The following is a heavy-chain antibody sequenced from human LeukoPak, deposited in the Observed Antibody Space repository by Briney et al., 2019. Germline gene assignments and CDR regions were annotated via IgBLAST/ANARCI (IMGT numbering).Heavy chain of an antibody. CDR1: GVTFSSYA. V-gene: IGHV3-23*01. D-gene: IGHD3-16*02. CDR3: AKVGEYYDYVWGSYRTIGNWFDP. CDR2: ISGSGGST. J-gene: IGHJ5*02. Sequence: QAVGSLRLSCAASGVTFSSYAVCCGRHALGEGLGWGSAISGSGGSTYYAAYAKGRFTISRDNSKNTMYLQMNSLRAEDTAVYSCAKVGEYYDYVWGSYRTIGNWFDPWGQGTQVTVSS.